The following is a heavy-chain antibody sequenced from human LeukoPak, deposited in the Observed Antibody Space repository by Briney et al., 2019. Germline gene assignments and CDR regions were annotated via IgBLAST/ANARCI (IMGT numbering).Heavy chain of an antibody. J-gene: IGHJ4*02. CDR1: GFTFSSYG. V-gene: IGHV3-30*02. CDR2: IRYDGSNK. CDR3: AKEGGITVATIDYFDY. D-gene: IGHD5-12*01. Sequence: GGSLRLSCAASGFTFSSYGMHWVHQAPGKGLEWVAFIRYDGSNKYYADSVKGRFTISRDNSKNTLYLQMNSLRAEDTAVYYCAKEGGITVATIDYFDYWGQGTLVTVSS.